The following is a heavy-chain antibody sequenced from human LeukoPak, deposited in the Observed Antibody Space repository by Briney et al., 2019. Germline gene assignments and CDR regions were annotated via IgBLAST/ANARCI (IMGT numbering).Heavy chain of an antibody. Sequence: GASVKVSCKASGYTFTSYDINWVRQAPGQGLEWMGWINPNSGGTNYAQKFQGWVTMTRDTSISTAYMELSRLRSDDTAVYYCAMSARDQVISAVAGNGPYDYWGQGTLVTVSS. CDR1: GYTFTSYD. CDR2: INPNSGGT. V-gene: IGHV1-2*04. J-gene: IGHJ4*02. D-gene: IGHD6-19*01. CDR3: AMSARDQVISAVAGNGPYDY.